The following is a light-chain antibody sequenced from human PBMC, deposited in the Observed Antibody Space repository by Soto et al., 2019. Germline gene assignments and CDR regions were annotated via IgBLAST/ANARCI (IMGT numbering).Light chain of an antibody. J-gene: IGLJ2*01. CDR2: GVS. V-gene: IGLV2-8*01. CDR3: SSQAGSDSLMV. Sequence: QSALTQPPSASGSPGQSVTISCTGTSSDIGTFSSISCYQQYPGKAPKFMIFGVSHRPSGVPDRFSGSKSANTASLTVSGLQDEDEAEYYCSSQAGSDSLMVFGGGTKLTVL. CDR1: SSDIGTFSS.